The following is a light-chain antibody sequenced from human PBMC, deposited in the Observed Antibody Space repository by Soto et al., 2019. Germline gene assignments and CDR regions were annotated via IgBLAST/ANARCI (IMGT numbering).Light chain of an antibody. CDR3: QQYNNWPPIT. J-gene: IGKJ5*01. Sequence: EIVMTQSPATLSVSPGERATLSCWASRSVSSNLAWYQQKPGQVPRLLIYGASSRATGVPARFSGGGSGTVFTLLISSLQSEDVAVYYCQQYNNWPPITFGQGTRLEIK. V-gene: IGKV3-15*01. CDR2: GAS. CDR1: RSVSSN.